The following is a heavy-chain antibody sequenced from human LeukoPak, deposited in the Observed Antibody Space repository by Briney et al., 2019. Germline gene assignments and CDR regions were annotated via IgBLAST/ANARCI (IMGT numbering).Heavy chain of an antibody. CDR3: AGGERAMATRKAGFDY. V-gene: IGHV5-51*01. Sequence: GESLKISCTASGYDFANSWIGWVRQMPGKGLEWMGIIYPRDSDTIYSPSFQGQVTISADKSIRTAYLQWSSLTASDTAMYYCAGGERAMATRKAGFDYWGQGTLVTVSS. CDR1: GYDFANSW. CDR2: IYPRDSDT. D-gene: IGHD5-24*01. J-gene: IGHJ4*02.